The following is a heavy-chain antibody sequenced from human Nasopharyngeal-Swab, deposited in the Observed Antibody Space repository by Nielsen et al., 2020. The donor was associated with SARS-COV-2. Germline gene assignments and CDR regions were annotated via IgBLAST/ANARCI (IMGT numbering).Heavy chain of an antibody. J-gene: IGHJ4*02. CDR3: ARTARVVDF. V-gene: IGHV3-21*05. Sequence: GESLKISCAGSGFTFSSYWMHWVRQAPGKGLEWLSYIGRTGTDISYADSVKGRFTISRDNAKNTLFLQMHSLTVDDTAVYYCARTARVVDFRGQGTLVTVSS. CDR1: GFTFSSYW. CDR2: IGRTGTDI.